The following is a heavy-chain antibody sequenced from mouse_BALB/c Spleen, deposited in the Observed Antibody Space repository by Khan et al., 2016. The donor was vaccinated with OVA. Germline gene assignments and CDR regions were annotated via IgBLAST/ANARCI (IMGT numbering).Heavy chain of an antibody. CDR3: TRKNYYDYAMDY. CDR1: GYSITSGYA. Sequence: EVQLQESGPGLVKPSQSLSLTCTVTGYSITSGYAWNCLRQFPGNQLEWMVYISYSGSTCYNPSLRSRISTTRDTSKNQFFLQLNSVTTEDTATYYGTRKNYYDYAMDYWGQGTSVTVSS. CDR2: ISYSGST. D-gene: IGHD1-1*01. J-gene: IGHJ4*01. V-gene: IGHV3-2*02.